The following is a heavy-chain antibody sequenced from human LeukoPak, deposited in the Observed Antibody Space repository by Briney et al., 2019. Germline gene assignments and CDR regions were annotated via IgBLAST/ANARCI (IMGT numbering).Heavy chain of an antibody. J-gene: IGHJ4*02. V-gene: IGHV3-48*03. CDR1: GLTFSSYE. CDR2: ISGSGRTM. Sequence: QAGGSLRLSCAASGLTFSSYEMNWVRQAPGKGLEWVSYISGSGRTMSYADSVKGRFTISRDNAKNSLYLQMNSLRVEDTAVYHCARGGLYGYDVFDYWGQGTLVTVSS. CDR3: ARGGLYGYDVFDY. D-gene: IGHD5-12*01.